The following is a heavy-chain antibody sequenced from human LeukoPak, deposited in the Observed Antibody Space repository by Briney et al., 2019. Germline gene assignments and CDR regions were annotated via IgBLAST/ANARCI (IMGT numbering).Heavy chain of an antibody. CDR2: IIPIFGTA. J-gene: IGHJ6*03. Sequence: ASVKVSCKASGYTFTGYYMHWVRQAPGQGLEWMGGIIPIFGTANYAQKFQGRVTITTDESTSTAYMELSSLRSEDTAVYYCATDCSSTSCHTDGGYYYMDVWGKGTTVTVSS. D-gene: IGHD2-2*02. CDR3: ATDCSSTSCHTDGGYYYMDV. V-gene: IGHV1-69*05. CDR1: GYTFTGYY.